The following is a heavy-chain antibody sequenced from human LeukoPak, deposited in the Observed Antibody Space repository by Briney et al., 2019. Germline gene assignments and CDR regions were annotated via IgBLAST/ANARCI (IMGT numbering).Heavy chain of an antibody. Sequence: GGSLRLSCRVSGFAFNKYGMHWVRQAPGKGLVWVSRIDSDGSAINYADFVKGRITISRDNARNTLYLQMNGLRVEDTARYYCARESAIVRVPFDNWGQGTLVTVSS. J-gene: IGHJ4*02. V-gene: IGHV3-74*01. D-gene: IGHD2/OR15-2a*01. CDR1: GFAFNKYG. CDR3: ARESAIVRVPFDN. CDR2: IDSDGSAI.